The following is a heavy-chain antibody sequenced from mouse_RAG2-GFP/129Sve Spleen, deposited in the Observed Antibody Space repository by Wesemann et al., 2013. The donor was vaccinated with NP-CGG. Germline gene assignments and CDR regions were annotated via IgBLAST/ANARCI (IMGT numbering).Heavy chain of an antibody. Sequence: EYAGYISYSGSTYYNPSLKSRISITRDTSKNQYYLQLNSVTTEDTATYYCARYYYRYLYYYAMDYWGQGTSVTVSS. J-gene: IGHJ4*01. CDR2: ISYSGST. D-gene: IGHD2-14*01. CDR3: ARYYYRYLYYYAMDY. V-gene: IGHV3-8*02.